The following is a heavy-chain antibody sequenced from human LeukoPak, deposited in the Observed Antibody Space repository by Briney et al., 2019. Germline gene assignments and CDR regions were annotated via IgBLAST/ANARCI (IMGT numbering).Heavy chain of an antibody. D-gene: IGHD3-9*01. J-gene: IGHJ3*02. CDR3: ARHLDDILTGYYNDAFDI. Sequence: PSETLSLTCTVSGGSISSYYWSWIRQPAGKGLEWIGRIYTSGSTNYNPSLKSRVTISVDTSKNQFSLKLSSVTAADTAVYYCARHLDDILTGYYNDAFDIWGQGTMVTVSS. V-gene: IGHV4-4*07. CDR1: GGSISSYY. CDR2: IYTSGST.